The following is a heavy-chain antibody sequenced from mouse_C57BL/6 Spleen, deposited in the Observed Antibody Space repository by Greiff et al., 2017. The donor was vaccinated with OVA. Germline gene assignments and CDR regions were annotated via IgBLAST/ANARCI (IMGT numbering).Heavy chain of an antibody. Sequence: EVQGVESGGDLVKPGGSLKLSCAASGFTFSSYGMSWVRQTPDKRLEWVATISSGGSYTYYPDSVKGRFTISRDNAKNTLYLQMSSLKSEDTAMYYCARQSIKNWYFDVWGTGTTVTVSS. CDR2: ISSGGSYT. CDR1: GFTFSSYG. CDR3: ARQSIKNWYFDV. J-gene: IGHJ1*03. D-gene: IGHD1-2*01. V-gene: IGHV5-6*01.